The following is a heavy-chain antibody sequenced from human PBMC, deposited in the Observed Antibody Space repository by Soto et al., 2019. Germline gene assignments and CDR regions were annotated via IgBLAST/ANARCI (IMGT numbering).Heavy chain of an antibody. CDR2: INHSGST. D-gene: IGHD6-19*01. CDR3: ARGSVAGRFRSSGAPDY. CDR1: GGSFSGYY. J-gene: IGHJ4*02. V-gene: IGHV4-34*01. Sequence: SETLSLTCAVYGGSFSGYYWSWIRQPPGKGLEWIGEINHSGSTNYNPSLKSRVTISVDTSKNQFSLKLSSVTAADTAVYYCARGSVAGRFRSSGAPDYWGQGTLVTVSS.